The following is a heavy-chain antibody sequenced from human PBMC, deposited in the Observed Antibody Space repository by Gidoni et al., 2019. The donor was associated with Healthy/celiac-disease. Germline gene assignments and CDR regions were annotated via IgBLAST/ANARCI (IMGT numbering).Heavy chain of an antibody. Sequence: QVQLQQWGAGLLKPSETLSLTCAVYGGSFSGYYWSWIRQPPGKGLEWIGEINHSGSTNYTPSLKSRVTISVDTSKNQFSLKLSSVTAADTAVYYCAREVVAATPLNRFDYWGQGTLVTVSS. J-gene: IGHJ4*02. CDR2: INHSGST. V-gene: IGHV4-34*01. CDR3: AREVVAATPLNRFDY. CDR1: GGSFSGYY. D-gene: IGHD2-15*01.